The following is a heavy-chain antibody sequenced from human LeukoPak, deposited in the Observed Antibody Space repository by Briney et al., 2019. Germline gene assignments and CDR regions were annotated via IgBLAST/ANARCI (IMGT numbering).Heavy chain of an antibody. V-gene: IGHV4-4*07. CDR2: IYTSGST. Sequence: SETLSLTCTVSGGSISSYYWSWIRQPPGKGLEWIGRIYTSGSTNYNPSLKSRVTMSVDTSKNQFSLKLSSVTAADTAVYYCAALRGGYNWAGNYFDYWGQGTLVTVSS. CDR3: AALRGGYNWAGNYFDY. J-gene: IGHJ4*02. CDR1: GGSISSYY. D-gene: IGHD5-24*01.